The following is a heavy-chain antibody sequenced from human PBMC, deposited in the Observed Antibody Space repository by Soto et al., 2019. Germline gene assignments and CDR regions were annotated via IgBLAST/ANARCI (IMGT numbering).Heavy chain of an antibody. CDR1: GFTFSSYA. V-gene: IGHV3-23*01. CDR2: ISGSGGST. J-gene: IGHJ4*02. D-gene: IGHD3-22*01. Sequence: EVQLLESGRGLVQPGGSLRLSCAASGFTFSSYAMSWVRQAPGTGLEWVSAISGSGGSTYYADSVKGRFTISRDNSKNTLYLQMNSLRAEDTAVYYCAKAPDSSGYYDSPFYLGYWGQGTLVTVSS. CDR3: AKAPDSSGYYDSPFYLGY.